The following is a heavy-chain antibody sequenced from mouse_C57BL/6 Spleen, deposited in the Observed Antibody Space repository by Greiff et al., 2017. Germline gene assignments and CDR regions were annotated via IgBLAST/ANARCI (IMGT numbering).Heavy chain of an antibody. V-gene: IGHV1-62-2*01. CDR3: ARHEEDDGYYLYAMDY. CDR2: FYPGSGSI. J-gene: IGHJ4*01. Sequence: QVQLQQSGAELVKPGASVKLSCKASGYTFTEYTIHWVKQRSGQGLEWIGWFYPGSGSIKYNEKFKDKATLTADKSSSTVYMELSRLTSEVSAVYFCARHEEDDGYYLYAMDYWGQGTSVTVSS. CDR1: GYTFTEYT. D-gene: IGHD2-3*01.